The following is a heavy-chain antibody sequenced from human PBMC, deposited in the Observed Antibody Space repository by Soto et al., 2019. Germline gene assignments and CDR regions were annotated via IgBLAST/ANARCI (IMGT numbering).Heavy chain of an antibody. J-gene: IGHJ4*02. V-gene: IGHV3-30*18. CDR3: AKGPWHLAHGHFFDY. D-gene: IGHD5-12*01. CDR1: GFTFSSYA. Sequence: QVQVVESGGGVVQPGRSLRLSCAASGFTFSSYAMHWVRQAPGKGLEWVAGISYDGSTIYYVDSVKGRFTVSRDNSKNTSYLYMNSLRSEDTAVYSCAKGPWHLAHGHFFDYWGQGTLVTVSS. CDR2: ISYDGSTI.